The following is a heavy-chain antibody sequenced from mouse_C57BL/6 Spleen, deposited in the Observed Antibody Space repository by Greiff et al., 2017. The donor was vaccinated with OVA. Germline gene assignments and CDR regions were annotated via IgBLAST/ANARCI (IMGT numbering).Heavy chain of an antibody. V-gene: IGHV1-39*01. CDR1: GYSFTDYN. Sequence: EVQLMESGPELVKPGASVKISCKASGYSFTDYNMNWVKQSHGQSLEWIGEINPTYGTTSYNQKFKGKATLTVDQSSSTAYMQLNSLTSEDSAVYYCARSPPLLGYFDVWGTGTTVTVAS. J-gene: IGHJ1*03. CDR2: INPTYGTT. CDR3: ARSPPLLGYFDV. D-gene: IGHD1-2*01.